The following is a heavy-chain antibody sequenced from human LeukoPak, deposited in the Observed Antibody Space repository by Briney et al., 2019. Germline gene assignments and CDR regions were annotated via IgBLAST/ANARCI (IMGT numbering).Heavy chain of an antibody. CDR2: IIPILGIA. J-gene: IGHJ3*02. CDR1: GGTFSSYA. V-gene: IGHV1-69*04. Sequence: SVKVSCKVSGGTFSSYAISWVRQAPGQGLEWMGRIIPILGIANYAQKFQGRVTITADKSTSTAYMELSSLRSEDTAVYYCARDYCSSTSCYDAFDIWGQGTMVTVSS. D-gene: IGHD2-2*01. CDR3: ARDYCSSTSCYDAFDI.